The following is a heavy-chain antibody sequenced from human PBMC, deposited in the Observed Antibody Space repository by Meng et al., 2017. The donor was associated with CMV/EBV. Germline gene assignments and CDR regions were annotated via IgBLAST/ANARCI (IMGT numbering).Heavy chain of an antibody. V-gene: IGHV4-59*01. CDR1: GGSISSYY. J-gene: IGHJ6*02. D-gene: IGHD6-6*01. CDR2: IYYSGST. Sequence: SETLSLTCTVSGGSISSYYWSWIRQPPGKGLEWIGYIYYSGSTNYNPSLKSRVTISVDTSKNQFSLKLSSVTAADTAVYYCARDKLSIAARPDYYYGMDVWGQGTTVTVSS. CDR3: ARDKLSIAARPDYYYGMDV.